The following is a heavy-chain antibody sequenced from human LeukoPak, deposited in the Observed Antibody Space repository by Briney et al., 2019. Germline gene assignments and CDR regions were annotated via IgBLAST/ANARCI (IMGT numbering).Heavy chain of an antibody. CDR3: AKAGGSMIAFGGSDVPY. V-gene: IGHV4-34*01. D-gene: IGHD3-16*01. Sequence: SETLSLTCAVYGGSFSGYYWSWIRQPPGKGLEWIGEINHSGSTNYNPSLKSRVTISVDTSKNQFSLKLSSVTAADTAVYYCAKAGGSMIAFGGSDVPYWGQGTLVTVSS. CDR2: INHSGST. J-gene: IGHJ4*02. CDR1: GGSFSGYY.